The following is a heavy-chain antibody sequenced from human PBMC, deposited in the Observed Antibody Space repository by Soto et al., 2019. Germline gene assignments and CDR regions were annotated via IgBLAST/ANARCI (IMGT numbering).Heavy chain of an antibody. CDR3: ARGRITIFGVDDP. CDR1: GYTFTSYD. D-gene: IGHD3-3*01. J-gene: IGHJ5*02. CDR2: MNPNSGNT. V-gene: IGHV1-8*01. Sequence: QVQLVQSGAEVKKPGASVKVSCKASGYTFTSYDINWVRQATGQELEWLGWMNPNSGNTGYAQKFQGRVTMARNTSISTAYMELSSLRSEDTAVYYCARGRITIFGVDDPWGQGTLVTVSS.